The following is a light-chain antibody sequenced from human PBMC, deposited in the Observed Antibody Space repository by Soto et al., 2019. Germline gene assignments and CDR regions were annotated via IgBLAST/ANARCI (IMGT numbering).Light chain of an antibody. J-gene: IGKJ1*01. Sequence: EIVMTKSPGTLSVSPGERATLSCRASQSISNNLAWYQQKAGQAPRLLIYGASNRATGIPYRFSGSGSGTDFTLTISRLEPEDFAVYYCQQHDNSPWMFGQGTKVDIK. CDR1: QSISNN. CDR3: QQHDNSPWM. V-gene: IGKV3-20*01. CDR2: GAS.